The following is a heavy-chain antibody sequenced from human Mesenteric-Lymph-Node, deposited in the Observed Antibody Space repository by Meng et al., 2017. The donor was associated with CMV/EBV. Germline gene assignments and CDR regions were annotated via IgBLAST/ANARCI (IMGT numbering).Heavy chain of an antibody. V-gene: IGHV4-4*02. J-gene: IGHJ4*02. CDR3: ARFGIVGRSNHFDH. D-gene: IGHD1-26*01. Sequence: SGGSISSSSWWPWVRQSPGKGLEWLGEIYHNGGTNYNPSIKSRLTMSIDESKSQFSLKLTSVTAADTAVYYCARFGIVGRSNHFDHWGQGTLVTVSS. CDR1: GGSISSSSW. CDR2: IYHNGGT.